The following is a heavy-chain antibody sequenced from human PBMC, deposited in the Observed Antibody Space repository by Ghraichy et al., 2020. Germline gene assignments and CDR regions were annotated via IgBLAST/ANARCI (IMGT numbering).Heavy chain of an antibody. Sequence: GGSLRLSCAASGLTVSSNFMSWVRQAPGKGLEWVSLIYSTSTTYYADSVKGRFTISRDNSKNTVYLQMNSLSAEDMAVYYCVRDDVSAFDIWGQGTMVTVSS. V-gene: IGHV3-53*01. D-gene: IGHD5/OR15-5a*01. J-gene: IGHJ3*02. CDR1: GLTVSSNF. CDR2: IYSTSTT. CDR3: VRDDVSAFDI.